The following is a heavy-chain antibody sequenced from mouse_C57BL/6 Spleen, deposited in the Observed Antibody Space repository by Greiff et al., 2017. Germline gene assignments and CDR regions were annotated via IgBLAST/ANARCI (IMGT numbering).Heavy chain of an antibody. J-gene: IGHJ3*01. CDR2: IDPEDGET. CDR3: ALECPPFAY. CDR1: GFNIKDYY. V-gene: IGHV14-2*01. Sequence: EVQLQQSGAELVKPGASVTLSCTASGFNIKDYYMHWVTPRPEQGLEWIGRIDPEDGETPSAPKFPGKATITADTSSNTAYLQLSSLTSEDTAVYYCALECPPFAYWGQGTLVTVSA.